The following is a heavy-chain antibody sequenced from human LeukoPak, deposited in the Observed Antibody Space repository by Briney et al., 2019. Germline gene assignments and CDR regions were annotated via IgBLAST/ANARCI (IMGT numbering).Heavy chain of an antibody. CDR2: ISGSGGST. Sequence: PGGSLRLSWASSGFTFSSYAMSWVRQAPRKGVEWGSAISGSGGSTYYADSVKGRFTISRDNSKNTLYLQTTTLRAEDTAVYYCAKTTMVRGVDVNWFAPWGPGTLVTVSS. J-gene: IGHJ5*02. V-gene: IGHV3-23*01. CDR1: GFTFSSYA. D-gene: IGHD3-10*01. CDR3: AKTTMVRGVDVNWFAP.